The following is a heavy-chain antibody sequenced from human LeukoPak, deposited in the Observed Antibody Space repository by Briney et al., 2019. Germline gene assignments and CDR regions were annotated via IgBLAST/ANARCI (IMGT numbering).Heavy chain of an antibody. D-gene: IGHD2-15*01. V-gene: IGHV4-4*02. Sequence: KASGTLSLTCAVSGGSISSSNWWSWVRQPPGKGLEWIGEIYHSGSTNYNPSLKSRVTISVDKSKNQFSLKLSSVTAADTAVYYCARTYCSGGSCYDYWDQGTLVTVSS. J-gene: IGHJ4*02. CDR2: IYHSGST. CDR1: GGSISSSNW. CDR3: ARTYCSGGSCYDY.